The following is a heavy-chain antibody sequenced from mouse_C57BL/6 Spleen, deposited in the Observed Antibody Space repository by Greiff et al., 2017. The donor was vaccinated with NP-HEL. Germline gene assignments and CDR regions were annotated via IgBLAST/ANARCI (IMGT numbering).Heavy chain of an antibody. Sequence: VKLVESGPGLVQPSQSLSITCTVSGFSLTSYGVHWVRQSPGKGLEWLGVIWSGGSTDYNAAFISRLSISKDNSKSQVFFKMNSLQADDTAIYYCARSQFITTVVATDWGTGTTVTVSS. CDR2: IWSGGST. J-gene: IGHJ1*03. CDR3: ARSQFITTVVATD. D-gene: IGHD1-1*01. CDR1: GFSLTSYG. V-gene: IGHV2-2*01.